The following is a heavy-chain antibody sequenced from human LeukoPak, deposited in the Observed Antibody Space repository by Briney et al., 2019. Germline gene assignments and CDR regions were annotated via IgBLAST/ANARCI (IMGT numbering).Heavy chain of an antibody. V-gene: IGHV3-30*04. CDR3: AREDYVWGSYRYYFDY. Sequence: GGSLRLSCAASGFTFSSYATHWVRQAPGKELEWVAVISYDGSNKYYADSVKGRFTISRDNSKNTLYLQMNSLRAEDTAVYYCAREDYVWGSYRYYFDYWGQGTLVTVSS. D-gene: IGHD3-16*02. CDR2: ISYDGSNK. J-gene: IGHJ4*02. CDR1: GFTFSSYA.